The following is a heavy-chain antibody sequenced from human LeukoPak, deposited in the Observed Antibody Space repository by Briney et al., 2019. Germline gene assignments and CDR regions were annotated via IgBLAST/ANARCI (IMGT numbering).Heavy chain of an antibody. CDR2: LFPDLTT. V-gene: IGHV4-38-2*01. D-gene: IGHD4-23*01. CDR1: GYSVNSAYY. CDR3: AGMTTVIRGRRFDS. J-gene: IGHJ4*02. Sequence: PSETLSLTCAVSGYSVNSAYYWGGIRQPPGKGLAWIGNLFPDLTTEYNPSLKGRVTISLDTSNNLFSLRLTSVTAADMALYFCAGMTTVIRGRRFDSWGQGALVTVSS.